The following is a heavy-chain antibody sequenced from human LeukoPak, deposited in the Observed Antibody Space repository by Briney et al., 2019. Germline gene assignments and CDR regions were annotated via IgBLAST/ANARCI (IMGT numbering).Heavy chain of an antibody. CDR2: INRDGSST. Sequence: GGSLRLSCAASGFTFSTYWMHWVRQAPGKGLGWVSRINRDGSSTSYADSVKGRFTISRDNAKNTLYLQMNSLRAEDTAVYYCARDRETYYDILTGYYTLGDAFDIWGQGTMVTVSS. D-gene: IGHD3-9*01. J-gene: IGHJ3*02. CDR3: ARDRETYYDILTGYYTLGDAFDI. V-gene: IGHV3-74*01. CDR1: GFTFSTYW.